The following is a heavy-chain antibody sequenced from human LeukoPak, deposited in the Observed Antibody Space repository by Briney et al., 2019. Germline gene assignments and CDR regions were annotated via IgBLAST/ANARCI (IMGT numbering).Heavy chain of an antibody. J-gene: IGHJ3*02. Sequence: PGGSLRLSCAASGFTFSSYSMNWVRQAPGKGLEWVSSISSSSSYIYYADSVKGRFTISRDNAKNSLYLQMNSLRAEDTAVYYCARDGVSGYYYVGAFDIWGQGTMVTVSS. CDR3: ARDGVSGYYYVGAFDI. D-gene: IGHD3-22*01. V-gene: IGHV3-21*01. CDR1: GFTFSSYS. CDR2: ISSSSSYI.